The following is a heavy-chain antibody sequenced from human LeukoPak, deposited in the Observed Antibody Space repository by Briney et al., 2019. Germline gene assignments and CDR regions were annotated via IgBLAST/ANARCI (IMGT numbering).Heavy chain of an antibody. D-gene: IGHD3-10*01. V-gene: IGHV1-2*02. Sequence: SVPVSCQASGYTFTGCYLHWLRQPPGQGLEWMGWTNHNSGCSNYAQMFQGRVTKTRDPSISADYMEQSRLQSDDTAAYYCAREGGGMTMVRGVSSRDAFDIWGEGTMDTVSS. CDR1: GYTFTGCY. CDR2: TNHNSGCS. J-gene: IGHJ3*02. CDR3: AREGGGMTMVRGVSSRDAFDI.